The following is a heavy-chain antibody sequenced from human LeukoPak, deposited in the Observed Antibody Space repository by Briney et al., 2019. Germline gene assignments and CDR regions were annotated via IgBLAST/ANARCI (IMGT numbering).Heavy chain of an antibody. V-gene: IGHV3-23*01. CDR3: AKDLESYGSSGVDY. Sequence: GGSLRLSCAASGFTFDDCAMHWVRQAPGKGLEWVSAISGSGGSTYYADSVKGRFTISRDNSKNTLYLQMNSLRAEDTAVYYCAKDLESYGSSGVDYWGQGILVTVSS. J-gene: IGHJ4*02. CDR2: ISGSGGST. CDR1: GFTFDDCA. D-gene: IGHD3-10*01.